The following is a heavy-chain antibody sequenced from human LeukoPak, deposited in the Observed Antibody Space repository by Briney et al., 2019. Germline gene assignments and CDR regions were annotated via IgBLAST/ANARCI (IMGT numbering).Heavy chain of an antibody. J-gene: IGHJ4*02. CDR1: GYSFNEDF. V-gene: IGHV1-2*02. Sequence: ASVKVSCKASGYSFNEDFIHWVRQAPGQGLEWMGWINPNSGGTNYAQKFQGRVTITSDTSINTAYMELTQLDSYDPAGYCCAIEFGCSGGSCPNYGGQGTLVTVSS. CDR3: AIEFGCSGGSCPNY. CDR2: INPNSGGT. D-gene: IGHD2-15*01.